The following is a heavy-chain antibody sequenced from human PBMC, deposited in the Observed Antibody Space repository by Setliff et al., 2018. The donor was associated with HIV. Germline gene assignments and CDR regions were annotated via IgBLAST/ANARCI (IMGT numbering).Heavy chain of an antibody. J-gene: IGHJ6*02. V-gene: IGHV4-38-2*02. CDR2: IYHSGNT. CDR3: ARDPGYFDWLRSYRHYYGMDV. D-gene: IGHD3-9*01. CDR1: GYSINSGYY. Sequence: SETLSLTCAVSGYSINSGYYWGWIRQPPGKGLEWIGNIYHSGNTYYNPSLKSRVTISVDTSKNQFSLKLSSVTAADTAVYFCARDPGYFDWLRSYRHYYGMDVWGQGTTVTV.